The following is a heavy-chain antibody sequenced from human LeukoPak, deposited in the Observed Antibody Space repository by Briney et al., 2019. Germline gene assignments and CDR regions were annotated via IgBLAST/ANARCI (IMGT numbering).Heavy chain of an antibody. CDR1: GGSISSSSYY. J-gene: IGHJ4*02. Sequence: SETLSLTCTVSGGSISSSSYYWGWIRQPPGKGLEWIGSIYYSGSTYYNPSLKSRVTISVDTSKNQFSLKLSSVTAADTAVYYCARGQTYLWFRGLFDYWGQGTLVTVSS. CDR3: ARGQTYLWFRGLFDY. CDR2: IYYSGST. V-gene: IGHV4-39*07. D-gene: IGHD3-10*01.